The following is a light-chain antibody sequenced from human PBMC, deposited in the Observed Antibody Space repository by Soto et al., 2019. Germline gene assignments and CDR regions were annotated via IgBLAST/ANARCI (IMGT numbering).Light chain of an antibody. J-gene: IGLJ1*01. CDR3: ASSTSDSLYV. CDR2: KVT. CDR1: SNDIGGYNY. Sequence: QSVLTQPPSASGSPGQSVTISCTGTSNDIGGYNYVSWYQQYPGKVPKLLINKVTNRPSGVSYRFSGSKSGNTASLTISALLAEDEADYFCASSTSDSLYVYGTGTKLTVL. V-gene: IGLV2-14*01.